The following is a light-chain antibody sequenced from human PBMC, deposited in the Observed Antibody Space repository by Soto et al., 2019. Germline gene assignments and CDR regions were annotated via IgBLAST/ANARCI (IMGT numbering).Light chain of an antibody. J-gene: IGKJ3*01. Sequence: DIQMTQSPSSLSAYLGDRVTITCRALQGISTYLAWYQQKPGRLPKLLLFGASTLQSGVPARFSGSGSGTLFALTINGLLPEDVATAYWQEYDRAPFTCGPGPKVDFK. V-gene: IGKV1-27*01. CDR1: QGISTY. CDR3: QEYDRAPFT. CDR2: GAS.